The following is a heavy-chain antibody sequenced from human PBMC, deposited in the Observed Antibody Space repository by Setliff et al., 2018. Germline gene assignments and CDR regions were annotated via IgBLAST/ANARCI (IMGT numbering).Heavy chain of an antibody. D-gene: IGHD3-3*01. Sequence: ASVKVSCKASGYTFTSYYMHWVRQAPGQGLEWMGIINPSGGSISYAQKFQGRVTMTRDTSTSTVYMELSSLRSEDTAVYYCAGTYYNFWSALDYYYGMDVWGQGTTVTVSS. CDR2: INPSGGSI. V-gene: IGHV1-46*01. CDR3: AGTYYNFWSALDYYYGMDV. J-gene: IGHJ6*02. CDR1: GYTFTSYY.